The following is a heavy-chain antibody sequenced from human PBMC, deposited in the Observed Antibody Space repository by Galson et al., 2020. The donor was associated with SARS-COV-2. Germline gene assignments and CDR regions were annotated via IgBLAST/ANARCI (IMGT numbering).Heavy chain of an antibody. Sequence: LSLTCTVSGGSISSRSHYWGWIRQSPGKGLEWIGSIYYSGSTSYNPSLNSRVTISVDTSENQFSLKLRSVTAADTAVYYCARRGEVVAWVYWGQGTLVTVSS. CDR1: GGSISSRSHY. D-gene: IGHD2-15*01. CDR3: ARRGEVVAWVY. CDR2: IYYSGST. V-gene: IGHV4-39*01. J-gene: IGHJ4*02.